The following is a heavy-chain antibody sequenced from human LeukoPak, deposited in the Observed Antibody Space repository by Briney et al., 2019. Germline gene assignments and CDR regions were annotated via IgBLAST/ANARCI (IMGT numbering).Heavy chain of an antibody. CDR3: AKDSAFYYIDV. CDR2: ISSSSRFI. D-gene: IGHD3-10*01. Sequence: GGSLRLSCAASGFTFNSYSMNWFRQAPGKGLEWVSSISSSSRFIYYADSVKGRFTISRDNSKNTLYLQMNSLKGDDTAVYYCAKDSAFYYIDVWGKGTTVIISS. J-gene: IGHJ6*03. V-gene: IGHV3-21*01. CDR1: GFTFNSYS.